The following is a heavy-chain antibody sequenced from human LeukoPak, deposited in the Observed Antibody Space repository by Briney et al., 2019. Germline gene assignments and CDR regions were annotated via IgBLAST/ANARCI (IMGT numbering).Heavy chain of an antibody. CDR2: IYQSGSGIT. Sequence: PSETLSLTCPVSGGSISSGGHSWSWLRQPPGKGVEWIGYIYQSGSGITYYIPSLKSHLTISIDKSKNQSAMKLNSVTAADTAVYYCARINDLWSGPTLDVWGQGTTVTVSS. J-gene: IGHJ6*02. CDR1: GGSISSGGHS. CDR3: ARINDLWSGPTLDV. D-gene: IGHD3-3*01. V-gene: IGHV4-30-2*01.